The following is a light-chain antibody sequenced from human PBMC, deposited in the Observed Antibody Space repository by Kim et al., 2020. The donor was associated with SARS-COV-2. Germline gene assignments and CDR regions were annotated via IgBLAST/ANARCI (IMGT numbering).Light chain of an antibody. CDR3: QQYYTSPFT. V-gene: IGKV4-1*01. CDR1: QILLSSSNNKNF. Sequence: AAINCKSSQILLSSSNNKNFLAWYHQKPGQPPKLLVYWASTRASGVPDRFSGSGSGTDFTLTISSLQAEDVAVYYCQQYYTSPFTFGGGTKVDIK. CDR2: WAS. J-gene: IGKJ4*01.